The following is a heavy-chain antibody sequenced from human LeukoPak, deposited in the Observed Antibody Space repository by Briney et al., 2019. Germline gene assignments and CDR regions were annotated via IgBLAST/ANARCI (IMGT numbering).Heavy chain of an antibody. CDR3: AKVKQQLVDAFDI. CDR2: IWYDGSNK. D-gene: IGHD6-13*01. CDR1: GFTFSSYG. J-gene: IGHJ3*02. V-gene: IGHV3-33*06. Sequence: GGSLRLSCAASGFTFSSYGMHWVRQAPGKGLEWVAVIWYDGSNKYYADSVKGRFTISRDNSKNTLYLQMNSLRAEDTAVYHCAKVKQQLVDAFDIWGQGTMVTVSS.